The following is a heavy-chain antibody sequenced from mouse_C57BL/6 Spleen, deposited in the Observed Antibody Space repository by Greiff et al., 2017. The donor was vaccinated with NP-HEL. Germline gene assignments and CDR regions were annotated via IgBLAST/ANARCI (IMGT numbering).Heavy chain of an antibody. V-gene: IGHV5-6*01. CDR2: ISSGGSYT. J-gene: IGHJ2*01. CDR1: GFTFSSYG. CDR3: ARHYDYTRYYFDY. Sequence: EVKLMESGGDLVKPGGSLKLSCAASGFTFSSYGMSWVRQTPDKRLEWVATISSGGSYTYYPDSVKGRFTISRDNAKNTLYLQMSSLKSEDTAMYYCARHYDYTRYYFDYWGQGTTLTVSS. D-gene: IGHD2-4*01.